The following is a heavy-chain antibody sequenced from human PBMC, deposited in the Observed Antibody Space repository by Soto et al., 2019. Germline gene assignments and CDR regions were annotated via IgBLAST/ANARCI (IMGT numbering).Heavy chain of an antibody. CDR1: GYTFTGYY. Sequence: ASVKVSCKASGYTFTGYYMHWVRQAPGQGLEWMGWINPNSGGTNYAQKFQGRVTMTRDTSTSTVYMELSSLRSEDTAVYYCARVSRGYSYGYSPWFDPWGQGTLVTVSS. CDR3: ARVSRGYSYGYSPWFDP. J-gene: IGHJ5*02. CDR2: INPNSGGT. D-gene: IGHD5-18*01. V-gene: IGHV1-2*02.